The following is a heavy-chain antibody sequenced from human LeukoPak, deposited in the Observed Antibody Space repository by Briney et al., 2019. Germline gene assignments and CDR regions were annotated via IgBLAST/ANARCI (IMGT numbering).Heavy chain of an antibody. J-gene: IGHJ5*02. V-gene: IGHV1-69*05. CDR1: GGTFSSYA. Sequence: GASVKVSCKASGGTFSSYAISWVRQAPGQGLEWMGGIIPIFGTANYAQKFQGRVTITTDESTSTAYMELSSLRSEDTAVYYCAISPYLWFGELSAGWFDPWGQGTLVTVSS. D-gene: IGHD3-10*01. CDR2: IIPIFGTA. CDR3: AISPYLWFGELSAGWFDP.